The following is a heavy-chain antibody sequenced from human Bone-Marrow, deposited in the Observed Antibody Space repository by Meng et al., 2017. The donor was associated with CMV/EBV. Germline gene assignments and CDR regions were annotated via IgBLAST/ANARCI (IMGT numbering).Heavy chain of an antibody. D-gene: IGHD6-25*01. Sequence: QLQLQVSGPVLGKPSESLSVAGSAAGGSIIRNGGYYWGWIRKPPGKGLEWIGSISYTGSTYYNPSLESRVIMSVDTSKNQFSLKLTSVTAADTAMHYCTRDVEEQRLLNWFDPWGQGILVTVSS. CDR3: TRDVEEQRLLNWFDP. J-gene: IGHJ5*02. V-gene: IGHV4-39*07. CDR2: ISYTGST. CDR1: GGSIIRNGGYY.